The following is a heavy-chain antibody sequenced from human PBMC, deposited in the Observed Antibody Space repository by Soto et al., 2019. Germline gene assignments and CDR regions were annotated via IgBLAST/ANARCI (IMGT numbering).Heavy chain of an antibody. CDR2: ILNDGSNR. CDR1: EITFSNYG. D-gene: IGHD3-10*01. CDR3: ARDDEYSGNGMDV. Sequence: QVQLVESGGGVVQPGRSLRLSCAASEITFSNYGMHWVRQAPGKGPEWVAVILNDGSNRYHADSVKDRFTISRDNSKNTLYLQMNSLRAEDTAVYYCARDDEYSGNGMDVWGQGTTVTVS. V-gene: IGHV3-33*01. J-gene: IGHJ6*02.